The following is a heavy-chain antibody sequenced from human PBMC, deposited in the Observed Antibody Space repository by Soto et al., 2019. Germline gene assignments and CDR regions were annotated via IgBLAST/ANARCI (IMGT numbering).Heavy chain of an antibody. J-gene: IGHJ6*02. V-gene: IGHV1-46*01. CDR3: AEARYCSSTSCRRISYYGMDV. D-gene: IGHD2-2*01. CDR2: SNPSVGST. Sequence: GQGLEWMGISNPSVGSTSYAQKFQGRVTMTRDTSTSTVYRELSSLRSEDTAVYYCAEARYCSSTSCRRISYYGMDVWGQGTTVTVS.